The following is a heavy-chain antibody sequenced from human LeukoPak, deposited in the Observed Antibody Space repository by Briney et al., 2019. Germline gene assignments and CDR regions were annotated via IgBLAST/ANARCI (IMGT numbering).Heavy chain of an antibody. CDR3: ARAYRGYCSGGSCPFDY. V-gene: IGHV4-31*03. CDR2: IYYSGST. Sequence: SETLSLICTVSGGSISSGGYYWSWIRQHPGKGLEWIGYIYYSGSTYYNPSLKSRVTISVDTSKNQFSLKLSSVTAADTAVYYCARAYRGYCSGGSCPFDYWGQGTLVTVSS. D-gene: IGHD2-15*01. CDR1: GGSISSGGYY. J-gene: IGHJ4*02.